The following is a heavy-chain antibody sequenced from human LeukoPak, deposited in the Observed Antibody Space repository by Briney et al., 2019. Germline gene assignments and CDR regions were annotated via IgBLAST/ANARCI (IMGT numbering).Heavy chain of an antibody. J-gene: IGHJ6*02. Sequence: SETLSLTCTVSGGSLRGFYWSWIRQPPGKQFEWIGYVYSSGSSGITTYNPSLQSRIIISQDTSKNDFSLKLTSVTAADAAVYYCARLAARRGYYYSGMDVWGQGTTVTVSS. D-gene: IGHD3-10*01. V-gene: IGHV4-59*01. CDR1: GGSLRGFY. CDR2: VYSSGSSGIT. CDR3: ARLAARRGYYYSGMDV.